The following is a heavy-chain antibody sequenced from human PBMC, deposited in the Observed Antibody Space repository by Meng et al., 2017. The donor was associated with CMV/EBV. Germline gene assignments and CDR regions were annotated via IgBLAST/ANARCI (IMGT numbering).Heavy chain of an antibody. CDR1: GFTFSSYA. V-gene: IGHV3-30*04. D-gene: IGHD5-18*01. CDR3: ASITALGMDV. Sequence: GESLKISCAASGFTFSSYAMHWVRQAPGKGLEGVAVISYDGSNKYYADSVKGRFTISRDNSKNTLYLQMKSLRAEDTAVYYCASITALGMDVWGQGTTVTVSS. J-gene: IGHJ6*02. CDR2: ISYDGSNK.